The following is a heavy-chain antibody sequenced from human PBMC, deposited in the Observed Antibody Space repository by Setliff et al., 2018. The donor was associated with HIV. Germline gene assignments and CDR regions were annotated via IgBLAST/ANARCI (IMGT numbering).Heavy chain of an antibody. CDR2: IYTSGST. D-gene: IGHD3-22*01. Sequence: SETLSLTCTVSGGSISSYYWSWIRQPAGKGLEWIGRIYTSGSTNYNPSLKSRVTMSVDTSKNQFSLKLSSVTAADTAVYYCARDSMIVVTYAFDIWGQGTMVTVSS. J-gene: IGHJ3*02. CDR3: ARDSMIVVTYAFDI. V-gene: IGHV4-4*07. CDR1: GGSISSYY.